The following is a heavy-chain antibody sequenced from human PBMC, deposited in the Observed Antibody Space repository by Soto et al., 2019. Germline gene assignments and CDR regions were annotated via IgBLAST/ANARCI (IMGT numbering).Heavy chain of an antibody. CDR1: GGSFSGYY. V-gene: IGHV4-34*01. CDR2: INHSGST. J-gene: IGHJ4*02. D-gene: IGHD3-10*01. Sequence: PSETLSLTCAVYGGSFSGYYWSWIRQPPGKGLEWIGEINHSGSTNYNPSLKSRVTISVDTSKNQFSLKLSSVTAADTAVYYCAREHFGELLSHFDYWRQGTLVTVSS. CDR3: AREHFGELLSHFDY.